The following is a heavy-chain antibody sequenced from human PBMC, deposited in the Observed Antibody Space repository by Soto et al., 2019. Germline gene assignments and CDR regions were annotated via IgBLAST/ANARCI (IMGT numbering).Heavy chain of an antibody. D-gene: IGHD3-10*01. CDR1: GYTLTELS. V-gene: IGHV1-24*01. J-gene: IGHJ6*02. CDR2: FDPEDGET. CDR3: ATDGYYGSGSYYNNYYYYGMDV. Sequence: ASVKVSCKVSGYTLTELSMRWVRQAPGKGLEWMGGFDPEDGETIYAQKFQGRVTMTEDTSTDTAYMELSSLRSEDTAVYYCATDGYYGSGSYYNNYYYYGMDVWGQGTTVTVSS.